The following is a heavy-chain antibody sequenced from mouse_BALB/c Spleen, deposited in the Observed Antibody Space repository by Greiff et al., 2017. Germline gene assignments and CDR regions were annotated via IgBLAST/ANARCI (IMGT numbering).Heavy chain of an antibody. Sequence: EVKVVESGGGLVKPGGSLKLSCAASGFTFSSYTMSWVRQTPEKRLEWVATISSGGSYTYYPDSVKGRFTISRDNAKNTLYLQMSSLKSEDTAMYYCTRDRRYYWYFDVWGAGTTVTVSS. V-gene: IGHV5-6-4*01. CDR3: TRDRRYYWYFDV. J-gene: IGHJ1*01. CDR1: GFTFSSYT. D-gene: IGHD2-14*01. CDR2: ISSGGSYT.